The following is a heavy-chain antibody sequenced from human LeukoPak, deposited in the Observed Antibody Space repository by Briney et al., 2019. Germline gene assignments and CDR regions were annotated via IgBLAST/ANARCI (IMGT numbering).Heavy chain of an antibody. J-gene: IGHJ5*02. CDR1: DGSLSSNNDY. D-gene: IGHD6-19*01. CDR2: HFYSGRT. V-gene: IGHV4-39*01. CDR3: ARHLAVAGTSYNWFDR. Sequence: SETLSLTCTVSDGSLSSNNDYWAWIRQPPGKGLEWIGSHFYSGRTYYNPSLKSRVTISVDTSKNQFFLRLNSVTAADTALYHCARHLAVAGTSYNWFDRWGQGTQVTVSS.